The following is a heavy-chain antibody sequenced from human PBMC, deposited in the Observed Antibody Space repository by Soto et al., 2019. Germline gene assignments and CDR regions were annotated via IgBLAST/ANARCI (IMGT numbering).Heavy chain of an antibody. CDR3: ARHPYDFWSGGSCFDY. Sequence: SETLSLTCTVSGGSISSYYWGWIRQPPGKGLEWIGSIYYSGSTYYNPSLKSRVTISVDTSKNQFSLKLSSVTAADTAVYYCARHPYDFWSGGSCFDYWGQGTLVTVSS. D-gene: IGHD3-3*01. CDR2: IYYSGST. J-gene: IGHJ4*02. V-gene: IGHV4-39*01. CDR1: GGSISSYY.